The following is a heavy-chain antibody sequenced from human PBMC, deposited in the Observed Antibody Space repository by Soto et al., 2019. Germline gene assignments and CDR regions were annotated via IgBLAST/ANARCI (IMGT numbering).Heavy chain of an antibody. Sequence: QVQLVESGGGVVQPGRSLRLSCAASGFTFSSYSMHWVRQAPGKGLEWVALISYDGNKKYYADTVKGRFTISKDNSKDTLYLQMNSLKPESTAVYYCARHNAIWQAGIGYFDYWGQGTVVTVSS. CDR1: GFTFSSYS. J-gene: IGHJ4*02. D-gene: IGHD6-13*01. V-gene: IGHV3-30-3*01. CDR3: ARHNAIWQAGIGYFDY. CDR2: ISYDGNKK.